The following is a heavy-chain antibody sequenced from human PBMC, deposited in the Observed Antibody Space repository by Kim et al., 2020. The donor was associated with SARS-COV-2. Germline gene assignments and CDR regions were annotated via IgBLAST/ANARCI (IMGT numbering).Heavy chain of an antibody. D-gene: IGHD2-21*02. CDR3: ARDCGGDCSRYYYYYGMDV. CDR2: IYYSGST. Sequence: SETLSLTCTVSGGSISSSSYYWGWIRQPPGKGLEWIGSIYYSGSTYYNPSLKSRVTISVDTSKNQFSLKLSSVTAADTAVYYCARDCGGDCSRYYYYYGMDVWGQGTTVTVSS. CDR1: GGSISSSSYY. V-gene: IGHV4-39*01. J-gene: IGHJ6*02.